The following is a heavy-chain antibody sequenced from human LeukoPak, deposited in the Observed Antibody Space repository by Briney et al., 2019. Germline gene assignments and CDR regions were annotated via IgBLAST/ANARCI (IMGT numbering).Heavy chain of an antibody. V-gene: IGHV3-48*04. CDR2: ISSSSSTI. CDR3: ARDGSGSYD. D-gene: IGHD1-26*01. J-gene: IGHJ4*02. CDR1: GFTFSSYS. Sequence: GGSLRLSCAASGFTFSSYSMNWVRQAPGKGLEWVSYISSSSSTIYYADSVKGRFTISRDNAKNSLYLQMNSLRAEDTAVYYCARDGSGSYDWGQGTLVTVSS.